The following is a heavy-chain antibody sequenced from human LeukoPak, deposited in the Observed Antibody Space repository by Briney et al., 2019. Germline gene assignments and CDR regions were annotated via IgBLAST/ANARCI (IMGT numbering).Heavy chain of an antibody. J-gene: IGHJ4*02. CDR3: ARDSDSSSWRFDY. CDR2: IYYSGST. D-gene: IGHD6-13*01. V-gene: IGHV4-59*01. Sequence: SETLSLTCAVSGGSISSYYWSWIRQPPGKGLEWIGYIYYSGSTNYNPSLKSRVTISVDTSKNQFSLKLSSVTAADTAVYYCARDSDSSSWRFDYWGPGTLVAVSS. CDR1: GGSISSYY.